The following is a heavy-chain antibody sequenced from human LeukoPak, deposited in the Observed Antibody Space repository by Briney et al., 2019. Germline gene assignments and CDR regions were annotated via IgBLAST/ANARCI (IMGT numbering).Heavy chain of an antibody. Sequence: QPGRSLRLSCAASGFTFSDYGMHWVRQAPGKGLEWVAVLSYGGTNKYYADSVKGRFTISRDNSTNTMFLQMNSLRAEDTAVYHCEGDRSGYANDAFDFWGQGTMVTVSS. CDR1: GFTFSDYG. CDR2: LSYGGTNK. J-gene: IGHJ3*01. V-gene: IGHV3-30*04. CDR3: EGDRSGYANDAFDF. D-gene: IGHD3-3*01.